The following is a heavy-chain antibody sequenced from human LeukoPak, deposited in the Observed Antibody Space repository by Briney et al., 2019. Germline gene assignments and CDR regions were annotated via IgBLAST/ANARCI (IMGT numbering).Heavy chain of an antibody. V-gene: IGHV1-69*05. CDR1: GGTFSSYA. D-gene: IGHD6-13*01. Sequence: SVKVSCKASGGTFSSYAISWVRQARGQGLEWMGGIIPIFGTANYAQKFQGRVTMTRDTSISTAYMELSRLRSDDTAVYYCARDIAAAVQGTPYWGQGTLVTVSS. CDR3: ARDIAAAVQGTPY. J-gene: IGHJ4*02. CDR2: IIPIFGTA.